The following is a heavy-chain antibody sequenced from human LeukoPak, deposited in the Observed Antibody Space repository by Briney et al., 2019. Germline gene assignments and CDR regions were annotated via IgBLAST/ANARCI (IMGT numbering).Heavy chain of an antibody. CDR2: INTDGSIT. J-gene: IGHJ4*01. CDR1: GFIFSTSW. Sequence: GGSLTLSCAASGFIFSTSWMHWVRQAPGKGLVWVSRINTDGSITTYADSVKGRFTISRDNAEKTVYLQMNSLRAEDTAVYYCVRSLGAYSYWGHGTLVTVSS. CDR3: VRSLGAYSY. D-gene: IGHD2-15*01. V-gene: IGHV3-74*01.